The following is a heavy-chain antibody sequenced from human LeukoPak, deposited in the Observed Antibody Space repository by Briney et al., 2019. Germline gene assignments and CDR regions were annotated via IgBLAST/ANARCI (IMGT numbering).Heavy chain of an antibody. V-gene: IGHV4-61*02. Sequence: SETLSLTCTVSGYSISNGYYWGWIRQPAGKGLGWIGRIYTSGSTNCNPSLKSRVTISVDTSKNQFSLKLSSVTAADTAVYYCARASVLLEWFDPWGQGTLVTVSS. CDR2: IYTSGST. J-gene: IGHJ5*02. D-gene: IGHD3-10*01. CDR3: ARASVLLEWFDP. CDR1: GYSISNGYY.